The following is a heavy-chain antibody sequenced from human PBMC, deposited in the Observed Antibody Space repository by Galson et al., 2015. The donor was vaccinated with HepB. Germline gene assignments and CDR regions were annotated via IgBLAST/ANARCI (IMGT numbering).Heavy chain of an antibody. J-gene: IGHJ4*02. CDR3: AGDLFSYGSGSYYPSDN. Sequence: SLRLSCAASGFIFSSYGMHWVRQAPGKGLEWVAFISFDGSNKDYADSVKGRFTISRDTSKNTLFLQMNSLRDEDTAIYYCAGDLFSYGSGSYYPSDNWGQGALVTVSS. CDR1: GFIFSSYG. V-gene: IGHV3-30*03. D-gene: IGHD3-10*01. CDR2: ISFDGSNK.